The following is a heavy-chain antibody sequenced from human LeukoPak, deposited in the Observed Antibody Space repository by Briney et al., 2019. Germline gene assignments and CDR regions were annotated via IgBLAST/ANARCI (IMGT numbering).Heavy chain of an antibody. CDR1: GGSFSGYY. Sequence: SETLSFTCAVYGGSFSGYYWSWIRQPPGKGLEWIGEINHSGSTNYNPSLKSRVTISVDTSKNQFSLKLSSVTAADTAVYYCARTGSLGRYDYVWGSYRRYYFDYWGQGTLVTVSS. J-gene: IGHJ4*02. D-gene: IGHD3-16*02. CDR3: ARTGSLGRYDYVWGSYRRYYFDY. CDR2: INHSGST. V-gene: IGHV4-34*01.